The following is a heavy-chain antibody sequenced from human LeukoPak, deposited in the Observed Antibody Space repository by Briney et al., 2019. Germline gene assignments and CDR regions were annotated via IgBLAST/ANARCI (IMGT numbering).Heavy chain of an antibody. J-gene: IGHJ4*02. CDR3: AREGPYIWGNLYYFDY. V-gene: IGHV3-21*01. Sequence: PGGSLRLSCAASGFTFSSYAMSWVRQAPGKGLEWVSSISSGSSSIYYADSVKGRFTISRDNAKNSLYLQMNSLRAEDTAVYYCAREGPYIWGNLYYFDYWGQGTLVTVSS. D-gene: IGHD3-16*01. CDR1: GFTFSSYA. CDR2: ISSGSSSI.